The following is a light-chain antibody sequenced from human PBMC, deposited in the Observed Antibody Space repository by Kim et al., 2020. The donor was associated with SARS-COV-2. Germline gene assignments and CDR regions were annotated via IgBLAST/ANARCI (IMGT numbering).Light chain of an antibody. CDR3: QHYSDWPPT. CDR2: YAS. Sequence: EIVMTQSPATLSLSPGERATLFCRASESVSSYVAWYQQKPGQAPRLLIYYASTRATGIPARFSGSRSGTEFTLTISSLLSEDFAVYYCQHYSDWPPTFGGGTKV. J-gene: IGKJ4*01. V-gene: IGKV3-15*01. CDR1: ESVSSY.